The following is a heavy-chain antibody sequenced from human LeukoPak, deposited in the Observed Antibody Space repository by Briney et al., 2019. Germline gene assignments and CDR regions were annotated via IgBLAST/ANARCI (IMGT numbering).Heavy chain of an antibody. Sequence: PSETLSLTSTESVDSICVYYGSWIPQPAGRGLEWIGRIYSSGGTNYNPSLKSRVTMSVDTSKNQFSLKLISVTAADTAVYYCARDPTGTTNYWGQGSLVTVSS. CDR3: ARDPTGTTNY. CDR1: VDSICVYY. D-gene: IGHD1-7*01. CDR2: IYSSGGT. J-gene: IGHJ4*02. V-gene: IGHV4-4*07.